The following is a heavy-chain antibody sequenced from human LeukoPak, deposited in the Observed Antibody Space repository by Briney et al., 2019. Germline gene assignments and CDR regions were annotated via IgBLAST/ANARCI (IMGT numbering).Heavy chain of an antibody. V-gene: IGHV3-48*03. Sequence: GGSLRLSCAASGFTFSSYEMNWVRQAPGKGLEWVSYISSSGSTIYYADSVKGRFTISRDNAKNSLYLQMNSLRAEDTAVYYCARLKSSIAARYFDYWGQGTLVTVSS. CDR3: ARLKSSIAARYFDY. CDR2: ISSSGSTI. D-gene: IGHD6-6*01. J-gene: IGHJ4*02. CDR1: GFTFSSYE.